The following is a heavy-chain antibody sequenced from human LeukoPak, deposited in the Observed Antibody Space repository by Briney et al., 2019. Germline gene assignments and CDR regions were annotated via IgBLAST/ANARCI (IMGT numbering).Heavy chain of an antibody. CDR2: IYPGDSDT. Sequence: GESLKISCKGSGYSFTSYWIGWVRQMPGKGLEWMGIIYPGDSDTRYSPSFQGQVTISADKSISTAYLQWSSLKASDTAMYYCARSISSSSNLYAFDIWGQGTMVTVSS. CDR1: GYSFTSYW. J-gene: IGHJ3*02. CDR3: ARSISSSSNLYAFDI. V-gene: IGHV5-51*01. D-gene: IGHD6-13*01.